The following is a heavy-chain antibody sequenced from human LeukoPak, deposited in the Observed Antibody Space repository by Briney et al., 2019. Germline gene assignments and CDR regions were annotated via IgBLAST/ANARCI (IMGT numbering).Heavy chain of an antibody. Sequence: SETLSLTCTVSGGSISSGSYYWSWIRQPAGKGLEWIGRIYTSGSTNYNPSLKSRVTISVDTSKNQFSLKLSSVTAADTAVYYCARSFSSGWYPPEYFQHWGQGTLVTVSS. D-gene: IGHD6-19*01. CDR2: IYTSGST. CDR1: GGSISSGSYY. CDR3: ARSFSSGWYPPEYFQH. J-gene: IGHJ1*01. V-gene: IGHV4-61*02.